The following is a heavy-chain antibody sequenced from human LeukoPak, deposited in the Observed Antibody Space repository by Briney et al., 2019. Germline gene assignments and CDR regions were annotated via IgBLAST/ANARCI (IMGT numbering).Heavy chain of an antibody. J-gene: IGHJ4*02. Sequence: PGGSLRLSCAASGFTFSSYWMSWVRQAPGKGLEWVANIKQDGSEKYYVDSVKGRFTISRDNSKNTLYLQMNSLRAEDTAEYYCAKDKVLRYFDWLFDLDYWGQGTLVTVSS. V-gene: IGHV3-7*01. CDR2: IKQDGSEK. CDR1: GFTFSSYW. D-gene: IGHD3-9*01. CDR3: AKDKVLRYFDWLFDLDY.